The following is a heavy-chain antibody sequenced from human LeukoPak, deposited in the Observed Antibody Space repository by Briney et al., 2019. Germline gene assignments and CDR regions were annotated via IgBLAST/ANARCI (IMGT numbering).Heavy chain of an antibody. CDR3: ARAGRIAAAGRWFDP. CDR1: GYTFTGYY. Sequence: ASVKVSCKASGYTFTGYYMHWVRQAPGQGLEWMGWINPNSGGTNYAQKFQGRVTMTRDTSISTAYMELSRLRSDDTAVYYCARAGRIAAAGRWFDPWGQGTLVTVSS. V-gene: IGHV1-2*02. CDR2: INPNSGGT. J-gene: IGHJ5*02. D-gene: IGHD6-13*01.